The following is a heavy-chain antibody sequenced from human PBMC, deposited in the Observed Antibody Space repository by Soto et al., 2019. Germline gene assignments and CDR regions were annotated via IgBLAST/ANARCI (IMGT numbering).Heavy chain of an antibody. Sequence: QVQLQESGPGLVKPSETLSLTCSVSGVSVNSGNYYWHWIRQPPGKGLEWIGHIYYSGSTNYNPSLRGRVTISLDMSKNQFSLKLNSVTAADTAVSYCFSSRGSWGQGTLVTVSS. J-gene: IGHJ5*02. CDR2: IYYSGST. V-gene: IGHV4-61*01. CDR1: GVSVNSGNYY. D-gene: IGHD3-10*01. CDR3: FSSRGS.